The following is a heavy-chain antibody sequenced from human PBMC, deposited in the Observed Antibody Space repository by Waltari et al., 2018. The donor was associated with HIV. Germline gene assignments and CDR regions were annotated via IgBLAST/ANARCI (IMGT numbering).Heavy chain of an antibody. CDR1: GSTLSSDW. J-gene: IGHJ3*01. CDR3: ARSRSDAFDL. V-gene: IGHV3-7*01. Sequence: EVQLVESGGGLVQPGGSLRLSCEATGSTLSSDWMTWVRQAPGKGGGWVANIKEDGSEKWYVDSVKGRFTISRDNAKNSVYLQMNSLRAEDTAVYYCARSRSDAFDLWGQGTMVTVSS. CDR2: IKEDGSEK.